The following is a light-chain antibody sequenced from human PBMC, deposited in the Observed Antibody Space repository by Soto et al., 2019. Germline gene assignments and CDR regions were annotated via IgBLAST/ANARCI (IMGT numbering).Light chain of an antibody. Sequence: SLLTQPASVCGSPGQASTITCTGSSSDVGGYNYVSWYQQHPGKAPKLMIYDVSNRPSGVSNRFSGSKSGNTASLTISGLQAEDEADYYCSSYTSSSTYVFGTGTKSPS. CDR3: SSYTSSSTYV. CDR2: DVS. J-gene: IGLJ1*01. V-gene: IGLV2-14*01. CDR1: SSDVGGYNY.